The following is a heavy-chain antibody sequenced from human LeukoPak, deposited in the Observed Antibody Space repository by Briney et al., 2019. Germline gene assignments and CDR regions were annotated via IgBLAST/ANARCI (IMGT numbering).Heavy chain of an antibody. V-gene: IGHV3-21*01. J-gene: IGHJ6*02. CDR1: GFTFSSYS. CDR3: ARDFDILTGYSYYYYYGMDV. Sequence: KPGGSLRLSCAASGFTFSSYSMNWVRRAPGKGLEGVSSISSSSSYIYYADSVKGRFTISRDNAENSLYLQMNSLRAEDTAVYYRARDFDILTGYSYYYYYGMDVWGQGTTVTVSS. CDR2: ISSSSSYI. D-gene: IGHD3-9*01.